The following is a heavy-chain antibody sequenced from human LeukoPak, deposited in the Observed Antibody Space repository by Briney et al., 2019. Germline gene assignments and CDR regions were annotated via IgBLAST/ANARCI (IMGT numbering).Heavy chain of an antibody. J-gene: IGHJ5*02. Sequence: SETLSLTCAVYGGSFSDHYWSWIRQPPGKGLEWIGEINHSGYTNYNPSPKSRVTISVDTSKKQISLNLSSVTAADTAVYYCARAFGNVRGDTWGQGSLVTVSS. D-gene: IGHD3-10*01. CDR1: GGSFSDHY. V-gene: IGHV4-34*01. CDR3: ARAFGNVRGDT. CDR2: INHSGYT.